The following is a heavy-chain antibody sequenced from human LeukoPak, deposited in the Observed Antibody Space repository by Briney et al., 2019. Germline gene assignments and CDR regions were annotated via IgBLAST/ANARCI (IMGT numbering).Heavy chain of an antibody. V-gene: IGHV3-9*01. CDR3: AKEGGSSGYYDY. CDR2: ISWNSGSI. Sequence: GGSLRLSCAAPGFTFDDYAMHWVRQAPGKGLEWVSGISWNSGSIGYADSVKGRFTISRDNAKNSLYLQMNSLRAEDTALYYCAKEGGSSGYYDYWGQGTLVTVSS. J-gene: IGHJ4*02. CDR1: GFTFDDYA. D-gene: IGHD3-22*01.